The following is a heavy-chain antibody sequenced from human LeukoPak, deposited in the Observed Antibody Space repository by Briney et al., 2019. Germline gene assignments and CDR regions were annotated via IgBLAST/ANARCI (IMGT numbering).Heavy chain of an antibody. Sequence: PSETLSLTCAVYGGSFSGYYWSWIRQPPGKGLEWIGEINHSGSTNYNPSLKSRVTISVDTSKNQFSLKLSSVTAADTAVYYCARDRVTGYYSGGSCYRFDPWGQGTLVTVSS. CDR2: INHSGST. V-gene: IGHV4-34*01. CDR3: ARDRVTGYYSGGSCYRFDP. D-gene: IGHD2-15*01. J-gene: IGHJ5*02. CDR1: GGSFSGYY.